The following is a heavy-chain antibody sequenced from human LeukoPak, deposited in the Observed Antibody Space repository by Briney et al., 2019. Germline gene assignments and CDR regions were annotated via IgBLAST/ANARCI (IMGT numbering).Heavy chain of an antibody. CDR2: ISYDGSNK. V-gene: IGHV3-30-3*01. J-gene: IGHJ5*02. D-gene: IGHD6-19*01. Sequence: GGSLRLSCAASGFIVSSNYMSWVRQAPGKGLEWVAVISYDGSNKYYADSVKGRFTISRDNSKNTLYLQMNSLRAEDTAVYYCAREWLAENWFDPWGQGTLVTVSS. CDR3: AREWLAENWFDP. CDR1: GFIVSSNY.